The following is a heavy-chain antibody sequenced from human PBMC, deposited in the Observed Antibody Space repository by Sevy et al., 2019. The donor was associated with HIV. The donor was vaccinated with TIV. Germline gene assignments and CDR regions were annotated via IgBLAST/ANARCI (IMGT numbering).Heavy chain of an antibody. D-gene: IGHD6-19*01. CDR1: GGSISSYY. J-gene: IGHJ4*02. Sequence: SETLSLTCTVSGGSISSYYWSWIRQPPGKGLEWIGYIYYSGSTNYNPSLKSRVTISVDTSKNQFSLKQSSVTAADTAVYYCARAPGGGGWYYFDYWGQGTLVTVSS. V-gene: IGHV4-59*01. CDR2: IYYSGST. CDR3: ARAPGGGGWYYFDY.